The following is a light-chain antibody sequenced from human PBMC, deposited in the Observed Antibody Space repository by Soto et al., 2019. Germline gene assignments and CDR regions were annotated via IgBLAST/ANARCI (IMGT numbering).Light chain of an antibody. J-gene: IGLJ2*01. V-gene: IGLV6-57*04. Sequence: NFMLTQPHSVSESPGKTLSISCTRSSGSIANNYVQWYQQRPGSAPTTMIYENNQRLSGVPDRFSGSTDGSSNSASLTISGLQTEDEADYYCQSYDSDFVVFGGGTQLTVL. CDR1: SGSIANNY. CDR2: ENN. CDR3: QSYDSDFVV.